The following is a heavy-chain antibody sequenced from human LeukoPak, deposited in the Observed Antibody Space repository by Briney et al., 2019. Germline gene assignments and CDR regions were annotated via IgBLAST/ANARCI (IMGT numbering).Heavy chain of an antibody. J-gene: IGHJ4*02. CDR2: IYYSGST. Sequence: SETLSLTCTVSGGSISSSIYYWGWIRQPPGKGLEWIGSIYYSGSTYYNPSLKSRVTISVDTSKNQFSLKLSSVTAADTAVYYCARGIRYLGSDYWGQGTLVTVSS. D-gene: IGHD2-8*01. CDR3: ARGIRYLGSDY. CDR1: GGSISSSIYY. V-gene: IGHV4-39*01.